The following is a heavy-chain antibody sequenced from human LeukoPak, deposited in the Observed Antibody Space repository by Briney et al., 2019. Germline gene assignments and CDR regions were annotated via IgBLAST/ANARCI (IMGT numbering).Heavy chain of an antibody. CDR3: ARAGYCSSTSCYYFDY. Sequence: GGSLRLSCAASEFTFSFYSMNWVRQAPGKGLEWVSSISSSSTYIYYADSVKGRFTISRDNAKNSLYLQMNSLRAEDTAVYYCARAGYCSSTSCYYFDYWGQGTLVTVSS. CDR2: ISSSSTYI. J-gene: IGHJ4*02. V-gene: IGHV3-21*01. D-gene: IGHD2-2*01. CDR1: EFTFSFYS.